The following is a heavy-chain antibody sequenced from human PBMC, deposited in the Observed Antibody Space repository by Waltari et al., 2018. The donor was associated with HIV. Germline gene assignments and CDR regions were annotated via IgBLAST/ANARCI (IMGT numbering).Heavy chain of an antibody. V-gene: IGHV3-21*01. CDR3: ARALTNFGGF. CDR1: GFTFISFS. Sequence: EVQLVDAGGGLVKPGGSLRLSWAGSGFTFISFSMNWVRQAPGKGLEWVASISSGSSFIDYADSVKGRFTISRDNTKNSLYLQMKSLRVEDTALYYCARALTNFGGFWGQGTLVTVSS. J-gene: IGHJ4*02. D-gene: IGHD4-17*01. CDR2: ISSGSSFI.